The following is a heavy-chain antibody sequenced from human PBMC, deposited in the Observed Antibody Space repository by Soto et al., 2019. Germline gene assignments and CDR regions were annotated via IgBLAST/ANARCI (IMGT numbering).Heavy chain of an antibody. J-gene: IGHJ3*02. Sequence: EVQLVQSGAEVKKPGESLKISCKGSGYSFTSYWIGWVRQMPGKGLEWMGIIYPGDSDTRYSPSFQGQVTISADKSISTAYLQWSSLKDSDTAMYYCARQERYYDFWSGFNAFDIWGQGTMVTVSS. D-gene: IGHD3-3*01. CDR1: GYSFTSYW. CDR2: IYPGDSDT. CDR3: ARQERYYDFWSGFNAFDI. V-gene: IGHV5-51*01.